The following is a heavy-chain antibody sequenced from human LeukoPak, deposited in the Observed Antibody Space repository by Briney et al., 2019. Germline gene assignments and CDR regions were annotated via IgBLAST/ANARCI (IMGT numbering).Heavy chain of an antibody. CDR3: ARVGSGWYGGMDV. J-gene: IGHJ6*02. V-gene: IGHV4-34*01. CDR2: INHSGST. D-gene: IGHD6-19*01. CDR1: GGSFSGYY. Sequence: SETLSLTCAVYGGSFSGYYWSWIRQPPGRGLEWIGEINHSGSTNYNPSLKSRVTISVDTSKNQFSLKLSSVTAADTAVYYCARVGSGWYGGMDVWGQGTTVTVSS.